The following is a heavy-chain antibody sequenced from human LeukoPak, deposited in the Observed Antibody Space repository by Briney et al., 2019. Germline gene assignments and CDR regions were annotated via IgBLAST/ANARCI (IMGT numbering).Heavy chain of an antibody. V-gene: IGHV7-4-1*02. CDR3: ARAKEGYYYDSSGPKAFDI. D-gene: IGHD3-22*01. Sequence: ASVKVSCKAPGYTFTSYAMNWVRQAPGQGLEWMGWINTNTGNPTYAQGFTGRFVFSLDTSVSTAYLQISSLKAEDTAVYYCARAKEGYYYDSSGPKAFDIWGQGTMVTVSS. CDR2: INTNTGNP. J-gene: IGHJ3*02. CDR1: GYTFTSYA.